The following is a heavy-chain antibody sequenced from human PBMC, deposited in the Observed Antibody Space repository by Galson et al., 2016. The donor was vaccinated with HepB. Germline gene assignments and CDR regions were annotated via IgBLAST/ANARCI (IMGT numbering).Heavy chain of an antibody. V-gene: IGHV3-23*01. CDR3: AKSFGSGRSSFYAMDV. CDR1: GFTFSSYA. Sequence: LRLSCAASGFTFSSYAMTWVRQAPGKGLEWVSAISGSGERTYYADSVKGRFTISRDNSKTTLYVQMNSLRAEDTALYYCAKSFGSGRSSFYAMDVWGQGTTVTVSS. CDR2: ISGSGERT. D-gene: IGHD3-10*01. J-gene: IGHJ6*02.